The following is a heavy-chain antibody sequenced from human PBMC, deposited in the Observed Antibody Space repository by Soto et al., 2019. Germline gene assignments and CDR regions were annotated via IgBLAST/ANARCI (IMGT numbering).Heavy chain of an antibody. Sequence: SVKVSCKASGYSFSSHAITWVRQAPGQGLEWMGGIIPVFGTPSYAQKFQGRVTISADKSTNTSYLELRSLRSEDTAVYYCARERQPHINSQGVWFGPWGQGTLVTVSS. CDR3: ARERQPHINSQGVWFGP. CDR1: GYSFSSHA. V-gene: IGHV1-69*06. J-gene: IGHJ5*02. CDR2: IIPVFGTP. D-gene: IGHD4-4*01.